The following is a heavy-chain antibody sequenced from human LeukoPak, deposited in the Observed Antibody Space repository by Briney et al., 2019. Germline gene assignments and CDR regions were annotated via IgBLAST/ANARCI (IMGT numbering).Heavy chain of an antibody. CDR3: ASYGYDSSGYGDY. CDR1: GGTFSSYA. V-gene: IGHV1-69*05. CDR2: IIPIFGTA. D-gene: IGHD3-22*01. Sequence: SVKVSCKASGGTFSSYAISWVRQAPGQGLEWMGGIIPIFGTANYAQKFQGRVTITTDESTSTAYMELSSLRSEDTAVYYCASYGYDSSGYGDYWGQGTLVTFSS. J-gene: IGHJ4*02.